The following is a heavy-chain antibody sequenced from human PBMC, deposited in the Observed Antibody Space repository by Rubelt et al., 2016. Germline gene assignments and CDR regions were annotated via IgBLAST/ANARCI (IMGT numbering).Heavy chain of an antibody. CDR2: IDPSDSYT. V-gene: IGHV5-10-1*01. J-gene: IGHJ3*02. CDR3: ARKRGTMIVVGDEAFDI. Sequence: EVQLVQSGAEVKKPGESLRISCKGSGYSFTSYWISWVRQMPGKGLEWMGRIDPSDSYTNYSPSFQGHVTISADKSISTAYLQWSSLKASDTAMYYCARKRGTMIVVGDEAFDIWGQGTMVTVSS. CDR1: GYSFTSYW. D-gene: IGHD3-22*01.